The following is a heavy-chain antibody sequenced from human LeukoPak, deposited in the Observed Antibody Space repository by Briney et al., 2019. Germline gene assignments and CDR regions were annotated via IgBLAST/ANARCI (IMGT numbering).Heavy chain of an antibody. CDR2: IIPIFGTA. D-gene: IGHD3-16*01. CDR3: ARGSIMITFGGVMSPDY. V-gene: IGHV1-69*05. Sequence: SVKVSCKASGYTLTSYAISWVRQAPGQGLEWMGGIIPIFGTANYAQKFQGRVTITTDESTSTAYMELSSLRSEDTAVYYCARGSIMITFGGVMSPDYWGQGTLVTVSS. CDR1: GYTLTSYA. J-gene: IGHJ4*02.